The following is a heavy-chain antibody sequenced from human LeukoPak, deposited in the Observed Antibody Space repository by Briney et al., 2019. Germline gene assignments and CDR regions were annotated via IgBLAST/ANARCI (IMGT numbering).Heavy chain of an antibody. V-gene: IGHV4-39*07. CDR1: GGSISSSSYY. D-gene: IGHD5-18*01. Sequence: SETLSLTCTVSGGSISSSSYYWGWIRQPPGKGLEWIGEINHSGSTNYNPSLKSRVTISVDTSKNQFSLKLSSVTAADTAVYYCARRARGYSYPTTWFDYWGQGTLVTVSS. J-gene: IGHJ4*02. CDR3: ARRARGYSYPTTWFDY. CDR2: INHSGST.